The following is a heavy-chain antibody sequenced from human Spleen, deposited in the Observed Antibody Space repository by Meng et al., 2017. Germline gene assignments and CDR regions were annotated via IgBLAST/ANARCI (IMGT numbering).Heavy chain of an antibody. CDR2: IYYSGST. CDR1: GGSISSSSYY. CDR3: ASRSSSSIDLVF. J-gene: IGHJ4*02. V-gene: IGHV4-39*07. D-gene: IGHD6-13*01. Sequence: SETLSLTCSVSGGSISSSSYYWGWIRQPPGKGLEWIGSIYYSGSTYYNPSLKSRVTMSVDTSKNQFSLKLSSATAADTAVYYCASRSSSSIDLVFWGQGTLVTVSS.